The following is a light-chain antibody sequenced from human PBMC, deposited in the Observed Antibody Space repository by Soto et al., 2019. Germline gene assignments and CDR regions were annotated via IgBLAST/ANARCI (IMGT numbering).Light chain of an antibody. CDR3: CSYTPSSTVL. J-gene: IGLJ2*01. CDR2: DVS. V-gene: IGLV2-14*03. CDR1: SSDVGGYNY. Sequence: QSVLTQPASVSGSPGQSITLSCTGTSSDVGGYNYVSWYQQHPGKAPKLMIYDVSNRPSGVSNRFSGSTSGNTASLTISGLQAEDAADYYCCSYTPSSTVLFGGGTKVTVL.